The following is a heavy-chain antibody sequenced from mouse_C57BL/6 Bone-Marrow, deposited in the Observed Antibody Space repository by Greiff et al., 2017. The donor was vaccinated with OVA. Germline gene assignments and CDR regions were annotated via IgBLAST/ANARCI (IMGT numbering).Heavy chain of an antibody. CDR2: IYPSDSYT. Sequence: FQLQQPGAELVRPGTSVKLSCKASGYTFTSYWLHWVKQRPGQGLEWLGVIYPSDSYTNYNQKFKGKATLTVDTSSSTAYMQLSSLTSEDSAVYYCARWGYPYYFDYWGQGTTLTVSS. CDR1: GYTFTSYW. V-gene: IGHV1-59*01. CDR3: ARWGYPYYFDY. J-gene: IGHJ2*01. D-gene: IGHD2-2*01.